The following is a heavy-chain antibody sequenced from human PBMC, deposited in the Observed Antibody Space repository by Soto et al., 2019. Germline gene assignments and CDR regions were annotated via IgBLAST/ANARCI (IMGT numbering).Heavy chain of an antibody. V-gene: IGHV2-5*02. CDR2: IYWDDDK. CDR3: APLETGYSLDY. D-gene: IGHD3-9*01. Sequence: QITLKESGPTLVKPTQTLTLTCTFSGFSLSTSGMGVGWIRQPPGKALEWLAVIYWDDDKRYSSSLKSRLTITKDTSRNQVVLTITNMDPVDTATYYCAPLETGYSLDYWGQGTLVTVSS. CDR1: GFSLSTSGMG. J-gene: IGHJ4*02.